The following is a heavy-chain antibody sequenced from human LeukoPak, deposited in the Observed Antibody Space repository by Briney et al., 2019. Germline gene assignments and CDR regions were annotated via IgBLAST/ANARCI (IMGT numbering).Heavy chain of an antibody. V-gene: IGHV3-30*18. D-gene: IGHD1-26*01. J-gene: IGHJ4*02. CDR3: AKDSGSGSYHDY. CDR2: ISYDGSNK. CDR1: GFTFSSYG. Sequence: GGSLRLSCAASGFTFSSYGMHWVRQAPGKGLEWVAVISYDGSNKYYADSVKGRFTISRDNSKNTLYLQMNSLRAEDTAVYYCAKDSGSGSYHDYWGQGTLVTVSS.